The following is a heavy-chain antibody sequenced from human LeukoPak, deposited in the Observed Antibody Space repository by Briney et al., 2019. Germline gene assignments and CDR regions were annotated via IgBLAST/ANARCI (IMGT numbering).Heavy chain of an antibody. V-gene: IGHV3-21*01. CDR1: GFTFSSYS. Sequence: PGGSLRLSCAASGFTFSSYSMNWVRQAPGKGLEWVSSISSSGSYIYYADSVKGRFTISRDNAKNSLYLQMNSLRAEDTAVYYCARALVGAIDAFDIWGQGTMVTVSS. CDR2: ISSSGSYI. J-gene: IGHJ3*02. CDR3: ARALVGAIDAFDI. D-gene: IGHD1-26*01.